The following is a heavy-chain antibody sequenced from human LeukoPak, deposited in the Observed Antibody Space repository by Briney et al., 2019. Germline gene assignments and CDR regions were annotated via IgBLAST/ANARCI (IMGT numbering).Heavy chain of an antibody. CDR3: ATYVDTVRYDAFDV. J-gene: IGHJ3*01. CDR2: IHPDGKNT. Sequence: GGSLRLSCAASGFTFSSYWMDWVRQAPGKGLVWVSRIHPDGKNTAYADSVKGRFTISRDNARNTLFLQMNSPRAEDAAVYYCATYVDTVRYDAFDVWGQGTMVTVSS. D-gene: IGHD5-18*01. V-gene: IGHV3-74*01. CDR1: GFTFSSYW.